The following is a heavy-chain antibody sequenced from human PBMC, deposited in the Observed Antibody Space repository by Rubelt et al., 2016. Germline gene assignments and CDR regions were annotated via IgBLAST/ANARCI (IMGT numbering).Heavy chain of an antibody. CDR2: ISGSGQNN. D-gene: IGHD3-16*01. Sequence: EVQLLESGGGRVQPGGSLRLSCEASGFTFRSYDMNWVRQAPGKGLQWVATISGSGQNNDYADSVKGRLTISRENSKNAVYLEMHSLRVDDTAVYFCAKCPDSSIWARWGQGVQVNVSS. CDR1: GFTFRSYD. V-gene: IGHV3-23*01. CDR3: AKCPDSSIWAR. J-gene: IGHJ4*02.